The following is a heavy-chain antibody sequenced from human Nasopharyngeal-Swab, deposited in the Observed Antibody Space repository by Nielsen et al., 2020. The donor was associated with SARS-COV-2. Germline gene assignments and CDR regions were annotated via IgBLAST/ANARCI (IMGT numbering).Heavy chain of an antibody. CDR1: GFTFGRFW. CDR3: ARDRYSSE. J-gene: IGHJ4*02. Sequence: GESLKISCAASGFTFGRFWMTWVRQAPGKGLEWVAIIKEDGSETNYVESVKGRFTISRDNAKNSLYLQMNSLRAEDTAVYHCARDRYSSEWGQGSLVTVSS. V-gene: IGHV3-7*01. CDR2: IKEDGSET. D-gene: IGHD6-19*01.